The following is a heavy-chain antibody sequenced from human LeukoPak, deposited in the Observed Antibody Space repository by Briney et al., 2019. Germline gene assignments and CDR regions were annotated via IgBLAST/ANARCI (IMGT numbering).Heavy chain of an antibody. Sequence: GASVKVSCKASGYTFTSYGISWVRQAPGQGLEWMGWISAYNGNTNYAQKLQGRVTMTADTSTSTAYMELGSLRSDDTAVYYCARDWGLWFGTRTSGWYFDLWGRGTLVTVSS. V-gene: IGHV1-18*04. CDR3: ARDWGLWFGTRTSGWYFDL. J-gene: IGHJ2*01. CDR2: ISAYNGNT. D-gene: IGHD3-10*01. CDR1: GYTFTSYG.